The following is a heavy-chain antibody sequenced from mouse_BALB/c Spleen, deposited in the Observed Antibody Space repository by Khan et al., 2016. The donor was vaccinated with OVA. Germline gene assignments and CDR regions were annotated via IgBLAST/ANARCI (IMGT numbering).Heavy chain of an antibody. CDR3: AKEGAYYRSDGWFAY. J-gene: IGHJ3*01. V-gene: IGHV1-4*01. D-gene: IGHD2-14*01. CDR1: GYTFTTYT. CDR2: IIPSTDYT. Sequence: QLKESGAELARPGASVKMSCKGSGYTFTTYTIHWVKQRPGQGLEWIGYIIPSTDYTTYNQKFKDKATLTADKSSSTAYMQLSSLTSDDSAVYYCAKEGAYYRSDGWFAYWGQGTLVTVSA.